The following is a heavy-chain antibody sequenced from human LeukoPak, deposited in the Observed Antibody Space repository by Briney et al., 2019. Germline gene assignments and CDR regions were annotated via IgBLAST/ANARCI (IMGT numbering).Heavy chain of an antibody. D-gene: IGHD3-3*01. CDR3: AKVDVSGDFWSGPNYFDY. J-gene: IGHJ4*02. CDR1: GFTFISYA. CDR2: ISGSGGRT. V-gene: IGHV3-23*01. Sequence: PGGSLRLSCAASGFTFISYAMSRVRQAPGRGLEWVSLISGSGGRTYYADSVKGRFTISRDNSKNTLYLQMNSLRAEDTAVYYCAKVDVSGDFWSGPNYFDYWGQGTLVTVSS.